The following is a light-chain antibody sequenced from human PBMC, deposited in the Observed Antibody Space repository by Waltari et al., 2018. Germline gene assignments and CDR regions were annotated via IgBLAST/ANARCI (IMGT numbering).Light chain of an antibody. CDR3: QQLITDPFT. V-gene: IGKV1-9*01. Sequence: DIQLTQSPSFLSASIGDRVTITCRASQDIINSLAWYQQKPGKAPKRLSYAASTLDSGVPSRVSGSGSVTEFTLTINSLQPEDFATYYCQQLITDPFTFGGGTKVEIK. CDR2: AAS. J-gene: IGKJ4*01. CDR1: QDIINS.